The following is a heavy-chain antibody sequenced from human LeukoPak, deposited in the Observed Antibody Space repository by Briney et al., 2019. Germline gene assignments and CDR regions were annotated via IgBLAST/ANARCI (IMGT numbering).Heavy chain of an antibody. CDR1: GFTFRAYS. J-gene: IGHJ4*02. Sequence: GGSLRLSCAASGFTFRAYSLTWVRQAPGKGLEWVSFITSTSSDMLYADSVKGRFTVSRDNAKNTLYLQMDSLTAEDTAVYFCARVGGHYFDYWGQGSLVTVSS. CDR2: ITSTSSDM. CDR3: ARVGGHYFDY. V-gene: IGHV3-21*05. D-gene: IGHD3-16*01.